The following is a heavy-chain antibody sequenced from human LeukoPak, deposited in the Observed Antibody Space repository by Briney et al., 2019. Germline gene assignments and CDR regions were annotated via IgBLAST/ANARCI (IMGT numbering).Heavy chain of an antibody. V-gene: IGHV3-21*01. J-gene: IGHJ4*02. Sequence: GGSLDSSGPAPGLPSVILIMGWSPQAPGKGLEWVSSISSSSTYIYYADSVKGRFTISRDNAKNSLYLQMNSLRAEGTALYHCARDSDFDYWGQGTLVTVSS. CDR3: ARDSDFDY. CDR2: ISSSSTYI. CDR1: GLPSVILI.